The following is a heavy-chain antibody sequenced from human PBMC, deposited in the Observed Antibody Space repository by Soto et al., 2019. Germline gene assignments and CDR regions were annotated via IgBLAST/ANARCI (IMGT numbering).Heavy chain of an antibody. Sequence: QVQLVESGGGVVQPGRSLRLSCAASGFTFSSYGMHWVRQAPGKGLEWVAVISCDGTNNYYTESVKGRFTISRDNSKNTLFLQMNSLRAEDTAVYFCAKGDCSGGSCYFSAFDIWGQGTMVTVSS. D-gene: IGHD2-15*01. CDR1: GFTFSSYG. V-gene: IGHV3-30*18. CDR2: ISCDGTNN. CDR3: AKGDCSGGSCYFSAFDI. J-gene: IGHJ3*02.